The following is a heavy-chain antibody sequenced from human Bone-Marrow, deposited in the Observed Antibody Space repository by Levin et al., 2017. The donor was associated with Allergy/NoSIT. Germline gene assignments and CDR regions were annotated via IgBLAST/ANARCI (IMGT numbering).Heavy chain of an antibody. D-gene: IGHD6-19*01. CDR2: IYSGGST. V-gene: IGHV3-53*01. CDR3: ARSRVSGWYYFDY. Sequence: GESLKISCAASGFTVSSNYMSWVRQAPGKGLEWVSVIYSGGSTYYADSVKGRFTISRDNSKNTLYLQMNSLRAEDTAVYYCARSRVSGWYYFDYWGQGTLVTVSS. CDR1: GFTVSSNY. J-gene: IGHJ4*02.